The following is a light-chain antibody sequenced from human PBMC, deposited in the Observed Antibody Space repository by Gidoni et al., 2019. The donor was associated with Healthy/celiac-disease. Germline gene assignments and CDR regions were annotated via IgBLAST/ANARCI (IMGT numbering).Light chain of an antibody. CDR2: AAS. CDR1: QSISSY. CDR3: QQSYSTQST. V-gene: IGKV1-39*01. J-gene: IGKJ2*01. Sequence: DIQMTQSPSSLSASVGDRVTITCRASQSISSYLYWYQQIPEKAPKLLICAASSLQSGVPSRFSDSGSVTDFTLTISSLQPEDFVTYYCQQSYSTQSTFGQGTKLEIK.